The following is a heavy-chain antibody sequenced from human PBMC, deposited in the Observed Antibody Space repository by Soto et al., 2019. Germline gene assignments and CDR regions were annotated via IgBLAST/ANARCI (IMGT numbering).Heavy chain of an antibody. J-gene: IGHJ6*02. CDR3: ARGGAYGDNYYYYYGMDV. V-gene: IGHV1-8*01. Sequence: ASVKVSCKASGYTFTSYDINWVRQATGQGLEWMGWMNPNSGNTGYAQKFQGRVTMTRNTSISTAYMELSSLRSEDTAVYYCARGGAYGDNYYYYYGMDVWGQGTTVTVSS. D-gene: IGHD4-17*01. CDR2: MNPNSGNT. CDR1: GYTFTSYD.